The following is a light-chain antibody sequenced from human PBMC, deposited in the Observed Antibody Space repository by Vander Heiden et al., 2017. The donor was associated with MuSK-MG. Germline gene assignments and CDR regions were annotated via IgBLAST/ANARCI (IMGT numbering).Light chain of an antibody. J-gene: IGLJ2*01. Sequence: QSALTQPRSVSGSPGQSVTISCTGTSSDVGGYNYVSWYQQHPGKAPKLMIYGVSKRPSGVPDRFSGSKSGNTASLTISGLQAEDEAYYYCCSYAGSYVVFGGGTKLTVL. CDR1: SSDVGGYNY. V-gene: IGLV2-11*01. CDR3: CSYAGSYVV. CDR2: GVS.